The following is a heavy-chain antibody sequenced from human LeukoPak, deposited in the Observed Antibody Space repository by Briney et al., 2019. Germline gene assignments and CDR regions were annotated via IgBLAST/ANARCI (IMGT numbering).Heavy chain of an antibody. CDR3: ARGGLVAARYPFDY. Sequence: GGSLRLSCAASGFTFSSYEMNWVGQAPGKGLEWVSYISSSGSTIYYADSVKGRFTISRDNAKNSLYLQMNSLRAEDTAVYYCARGGLVAARYPFDYWGQGTLVTVSS. J-gene: IGHJ4*02. CDR1: GFTFSSYE. V-gene: IGHV3-48*03. D-gene: IGHD6-6*01. CDR2: ISSSGSTI.